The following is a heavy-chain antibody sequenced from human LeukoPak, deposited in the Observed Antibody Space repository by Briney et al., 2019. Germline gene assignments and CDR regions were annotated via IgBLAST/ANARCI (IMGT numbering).Heavy chain of an antibody. Sequence: SETLSLTCTVSGGSISSYYWTWIRQPPGKGLEWIGSIYHSGSTYYNPSLKSRVTISVDTSKNQFSLKLSSVTAADTAVYYCASTISGSYSIDYWGQGTLVTVSS. CDR1: GGSISSYY. D-gene: IGHD1-26*01. CDR2: IYHSGST. J-gene: IGHJ4*02. V-gene: IGHV4-59*08. CDR3: ASTISGSYSIDY.